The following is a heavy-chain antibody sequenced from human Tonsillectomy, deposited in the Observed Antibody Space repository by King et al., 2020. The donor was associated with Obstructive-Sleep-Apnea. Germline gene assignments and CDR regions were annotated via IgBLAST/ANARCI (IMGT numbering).Heavy chain of an antibody. CDR1: GFSLSSSGLG. CDR3: AHRLSATYYFDY. V-gene: IGHV2-5*02. J-gene: IGHJ4*02. D-gene: IGHD5/OR15-5a*01. Sequence: TLKESGPTLVKPTQTLTLTCTFSGFSLSSSGLGVGWIRQPPGKALEWLARIYWDDEKRYSPSLKSRLTITKDTSQNQVVLTMTNMDPVDTATYYCAHRLSATYYFDYWGQGTLVTVSS. CDR2: IYWDDEK.